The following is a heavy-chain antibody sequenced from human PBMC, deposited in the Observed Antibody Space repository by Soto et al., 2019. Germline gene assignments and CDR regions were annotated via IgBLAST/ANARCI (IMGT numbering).Heavy chain of an antibody. Sequence: GGSLRLSCAASGFTFDDYAMHWVRQAPGKGLEWVSGISWNSGSIGYADSVKGRFTISRDNAKNSLYLQMNSLRAEDTALYYCAKDMRVDDGSGGSCYDYWGQGTLVTVSS. D-gene: IGHD2-15*01. J-gene: IGHJ4*02. CDR1: GFTFDDYA. V-gene: IGHV3-9*01. CDR2: ISWNSGSI. CDR3: AKDMRVDDGSGGSCYDY.